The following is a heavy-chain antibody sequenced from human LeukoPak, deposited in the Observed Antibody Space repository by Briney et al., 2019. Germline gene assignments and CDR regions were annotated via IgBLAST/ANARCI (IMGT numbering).Heavy chain of an antibody. J-gene: IGHJ1*01. CDR1: GYTFTSYD. CDR2: MNPNSGNT. V-gene: IGHV1-8*01. Sequence: ASVKVSCKASGYTFTSYDINWVRQATGQGLEWMGWMNPNSGNTGYAQRFQGRVTMTRDTSISSAYMELSSLRSDDTAVYYCARDLQCSGGSCYSRQYFQHWGQGTLVTVSS. D-gene: IGHD2-15*01. CDR3: ARDLQCSGGSCYSRQYFQH.